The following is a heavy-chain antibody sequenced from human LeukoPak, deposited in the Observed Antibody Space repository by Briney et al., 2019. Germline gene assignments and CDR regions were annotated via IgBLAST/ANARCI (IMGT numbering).Heavy chain of an antibody. J-gene: IGHJ4*02. V-gene: IGHV1-18*01. Sequence: ASVKVSCKTSGYTFTNFGINWVRQAPGQGLEWMGWISTYNGNANYAQKLQGRVTMTTDTSTSTAYMELRSLRSDDTAVYYCARVRYYYDSSGYYPYYFDYWGQGTLVTVSS. CDR3: ARVRYYYDSSGYYPYYFDY. CDR2: ISTYNGNA. D-gene: IGHD3-22*01. CDR1: GYTFTNFG.